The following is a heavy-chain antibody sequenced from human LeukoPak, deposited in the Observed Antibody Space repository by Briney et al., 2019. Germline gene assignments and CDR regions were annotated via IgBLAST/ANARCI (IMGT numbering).Heavy chain of an antibody. CDR2: IYPGDSDT. CDR1: GYSFTTYW. D-gene: IGHD6-19*01. CDR3: ARLLEGVAGTWGY. J-gene: IGHJ4*02. Sequence: HGESLKISCKGSGYSFTTYWIAWVRQMPGKGLEWTGIIYPGDSDTRYSPSFQGQVTISADKSISTAYLHWSSLKASDTAMYYCARLLEGVAGTWGYWGQGTLVTVSS. V-gene: IGHV5-51*01.